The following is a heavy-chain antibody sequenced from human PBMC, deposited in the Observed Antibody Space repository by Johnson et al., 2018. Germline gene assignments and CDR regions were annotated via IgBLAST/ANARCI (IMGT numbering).Heavy chain of an antibody. J-gene: IGHJ1*01. Sequence: QVQLVQSGGGLVKPGGSLRLSCAASGFTFSDYYMSWIRQAPGKGLEGVSYISSSGSTIYYADSVKGRFTIPRETAKNSLYLQRNSLRAEDTAVYDCARSQSAYYGDYVGAEYFQHWGQGTLVTVSS. CDR3: ARSQSAYYGDYVGAEYFQH. V-gene: IGHV3-11*04. D-gene: IGHD4-17*01. CDR1: GFTFSDYY. CDR2: ISSSGSTI.